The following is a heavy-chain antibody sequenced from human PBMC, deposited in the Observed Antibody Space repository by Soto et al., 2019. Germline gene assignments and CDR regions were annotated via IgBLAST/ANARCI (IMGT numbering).Heavy chain of an antibody. CDR1: GGSLSGHT. Sequence: QVQLQQWGAGLLKPAETVSLTCGVYGGSLSGHTWSWVRQSPGKGLEWIGEINHSGSTNFNPSLKSRVTISLDTSMNQFSLNLSSVTAADTAVYFCARQYCYTNYCCGDDAFDIWGQGTMVTVST. V-gene: IGHV4-34*01. CDR3: ARQYCYTNYCCGDDAFDI. J-gene: IGHJ3*02. CDR2: INHSGST. D-gene: IGHD3-16*02.